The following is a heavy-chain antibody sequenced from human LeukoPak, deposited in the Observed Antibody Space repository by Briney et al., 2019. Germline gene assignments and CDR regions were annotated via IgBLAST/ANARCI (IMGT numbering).Heavy chain of an antibody. D-gene: IGHD3-22*01. CDR2: IDPTDSYT. J-gene: IGHJ4*02. V-gene: IGHV5-10-1*01. CDR3: ARPSEFPRWSRYYYDSSGYSFDY. CDR1: GYSFTTYW. Sequence: PGESLTISCRGSGYSFTTYWISWVRQMPRKGLEWMGRIDPTDSYTNYSPSFQGHVTISADKSISTAYLQWSSLKASDTAMYYCARPSEFPRWSRYYYDSSGYSFDYWGQGTLVTVSS.